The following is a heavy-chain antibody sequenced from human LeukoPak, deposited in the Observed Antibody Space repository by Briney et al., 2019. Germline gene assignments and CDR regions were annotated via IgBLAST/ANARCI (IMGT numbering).Heavy chain of an antibody. CDR1: GFSLSNYW. D-gene: IGHD5/OR15-5a*01. V-gene: IGHV3-7*01. CDR3: ARNTSVYAAGWFDP. CDR2: IKQDGSEK. J-gene: IGHJ5*02. Sequence: GGSLRLSCAASGFSLSNYWMNWVRQAPGKGLEWVANIKQDGSEKNYVDSVKGRFTISRDNAKNSLILQMNSLRAEDTAMYYCARNTSVYAAGWFDPWGQGTLVTVSS.